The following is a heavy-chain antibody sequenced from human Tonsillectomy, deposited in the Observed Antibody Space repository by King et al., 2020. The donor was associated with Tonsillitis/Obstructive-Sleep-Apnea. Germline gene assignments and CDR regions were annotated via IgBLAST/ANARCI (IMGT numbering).Heavy chain of an antibody. CDR3: ARDSRVVAATRNDY. Sequence: VQLVESGGGLVKPGGSLRLSCAASGFTFSSYSMNWVRQAPGKGLDWVSSISSRSSYIYYAESVKGRFTISRDNAKNSLYLQMNSLRAEDTAVYYCARDSRVVAATRNDYWGQGTLVTVSS. CDR2: ISSRSSYI. V-gene: IGHV3-21*01. CDR1: GFTFSSYS. D-gene: IGHD2-15*01. J-gene: IGHJ4*02.